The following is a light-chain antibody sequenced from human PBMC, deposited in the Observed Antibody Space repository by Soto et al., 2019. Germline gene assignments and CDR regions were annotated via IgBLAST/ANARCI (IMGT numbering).Light chain of an antibody. Sequence: QSVLTQPASVSGSPGQSITISCTGTSSDVGGYNYVSWYQQHPVKAPKLMIYDVSNRPSGVSNRFSGSKSGNTASLTISGLQDEDEAYYYCSSYTRSSLYVFGTGTKVTVL. CDR1: SSDVGGYNY. J-gene: IGLJ1*01. CDR2: DVS. V-gene: IGLV2-14*01. CDR3: SSYTRSSLYV.